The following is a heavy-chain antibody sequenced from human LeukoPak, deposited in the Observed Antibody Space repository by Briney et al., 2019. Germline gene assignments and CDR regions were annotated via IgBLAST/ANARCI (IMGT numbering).Heavy chain of an antibody. CDR2: INAGNGNT. Sequence: ASVKVSCKASGYTFTSYAMHWVRQAPGQRLEWMGWINAGNGNTKYSQEFQGRVTITRDTSASTAYMELSRLRSDDTAVYYCARDISVIAIDWFDPWGQGTLVTVSS. V-gene: IGHV1-3*01. CDR3: ARDISVIAIDWFDP. D-gene: IGHD2-21*01. CDR1: GYTFTSYA. J-gene: IGHJ5*02.